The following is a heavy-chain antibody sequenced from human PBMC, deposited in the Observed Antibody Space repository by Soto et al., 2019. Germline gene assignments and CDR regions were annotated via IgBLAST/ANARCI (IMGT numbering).Heavy chain of an antibody. Sequence: QDQLVQSGAEVKKPGASVKVSCKASGYSFTSHGISWVRQAPGQGREWMGWISPYNGNTNYAQKLQGRVTMTTDTSTSTAYMELRSLISVDTAVYYCARELRGGANADAFDIWGQGTMVTVSS. V-gene: IGHV1-18*01. J-gene: IGHJ3*02. D-gene: IGHD3-16*01. CDR3: ARELRGGANADAFDI. CDR1: GYSFTSHG. CDR2: ISPYNGNT.